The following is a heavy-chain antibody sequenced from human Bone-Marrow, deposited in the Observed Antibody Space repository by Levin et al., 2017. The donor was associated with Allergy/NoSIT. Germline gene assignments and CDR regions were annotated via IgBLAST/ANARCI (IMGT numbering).Heavy chain of an antibody. J-gene: IGHJ2*01. V-gene: IGHV3-11*01. D-gene: IGHD5-12*01. CDR2: ISSSGSTI. CDR1: GFTFSDYY. CDR3: ARSPLYSDELSHYWYFDL. Sequence: GGSLRLSCAASGFTFSDYYMSWIRQAPGKGLEWVSYISSSGSTIYYADSVKGRFTISRDNAKNSLYLQMNSLRAEDTAVYYCARSPLYSDELSHYWYFDLWGRGTLVTVSS.